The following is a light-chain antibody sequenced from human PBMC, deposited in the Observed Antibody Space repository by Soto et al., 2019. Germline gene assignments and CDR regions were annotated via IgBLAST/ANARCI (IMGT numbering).Light chain of an antibody. CDR1: QTISSW. CDR3: QHYNSYSEA. J-gene: IGKJ1*01. V-gene: IGKV1-5*03. Sequence: QMTLSPSTLSGVVRDRVTITCRASQTISSWLAWYQQKPGKAPKLLIYKASTLKSGVPSRFSGSGSGTEFTLTISSLQPDDFATYYCQHYNSYSEASGQGAIVAIK. CDR2: KAS.